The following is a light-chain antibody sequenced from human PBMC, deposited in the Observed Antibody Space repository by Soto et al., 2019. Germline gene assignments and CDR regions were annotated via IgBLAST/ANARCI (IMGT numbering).Light chain of an antibody. CDR2: KAS. Sequence: DIQMTQSPSTLSASVGDRVTITCRASQSISSWLAWYQQKPGKAPNLLIYKASSLESGVPSRFSGSGSGTDFTLTISCLQSEDFATYYCQQYYSYPMYTFGQGTRLEIK. V-gene: IGKV1-5*03. CDR3: QQYYSYPMYT. J-gene: IGKJ5*01. CDR1: QSISSW.